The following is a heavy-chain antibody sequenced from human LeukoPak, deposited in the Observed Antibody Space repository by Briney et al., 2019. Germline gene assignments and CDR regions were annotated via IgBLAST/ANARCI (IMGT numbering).Heavy chain of an antibody. CDR3: ARPTGGGGSCFDY. Sequence: SGTLSLTCTVSGGSISSSSYYWGWIRQPPGKGLEWIGSIYYSGSTYYNPSLKSRVTISVDTSKNQFSLKLSSVTAADTAVYYCARPTGGGGSCFDYWGQGTLVTVSS. V-gene: IGHV4-39*01. J-gene: IGHJ4*02. CDR1: GGSISSSSYY. D-gene: IGHD2-15*01. CDR2: IYYSGST.